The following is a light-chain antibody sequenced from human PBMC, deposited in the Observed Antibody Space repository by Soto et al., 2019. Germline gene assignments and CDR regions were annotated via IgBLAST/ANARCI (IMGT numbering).Light chain of an antibody. CDR1: SSDVGAYNY. V-gene: IGLV2-11*01. J-gene: IGLJ2*01. Sequence: QSALTQPRSVSGSPGQSVIISCTGTSSDVGAYNYVSWYQQHPGKAPKLMIYDVSKRPSGVPDRFSGSKSGNTASLTISGLQDEDEADYYCCSYAGSYTLFGGGTKLTVL. CDR3: CSYAGSYTL. CDR2: DVS.